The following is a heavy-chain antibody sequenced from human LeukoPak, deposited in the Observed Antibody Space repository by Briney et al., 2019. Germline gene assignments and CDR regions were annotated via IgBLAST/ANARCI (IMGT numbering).Heavy chain of an antibody. J-gene: IGHJ4*02. V-gene: IGHV1-2*02. Sequence: ASVKVSCKASGYTFTGYYMHWVRQAPGQGLEWMGWINPNGGGTNYAQKFQGRATMTRDTSISTAYMELSRLRSDDTAVYYCAREAVAGTTNFDYWGQGTLVTVSS. CDR1: GYTFTGYY. D-gene: IGHD6-19*01. CDR2: INPNGGGT. CDR3: AREAVAGTTNFDY.